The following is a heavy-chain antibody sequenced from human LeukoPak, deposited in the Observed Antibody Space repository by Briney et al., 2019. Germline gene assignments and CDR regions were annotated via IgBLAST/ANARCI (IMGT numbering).Heavy chain of an antibody. V-gene: IGHV4-61*02. D-gene: IGHD2-21*02. CDR1: GGSISSGSYY. Sequence: PSQTLSLTCTVSGGSISSGSYYWSWIRQPAGKGLEWIGRIYTSGSTNYNPSLKSRVTISVDTSKNQPSLKLSSVTAADTAVCYCARGLMVVTANELDYWGQGTLVTVSS. CDR3: ARGLMVVTANELDY. J-gene: IGHJ4*02. CDR2: IYTSGST.